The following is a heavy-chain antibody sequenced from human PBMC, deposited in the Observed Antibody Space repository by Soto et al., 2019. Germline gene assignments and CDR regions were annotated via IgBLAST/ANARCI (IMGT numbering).Heavy chain of an antibody. CDR3: ASPYSSGWYLRSGSFPYYYYGMDV. Sequence: ESGGGVVQPGRSLRLSCAASGFTFSIYAMHWVRQAPGKGLEWVAVISYDGSNKYYADSVKGRFTISRDNSKNTLYLQMNSLRAEDTAVYYCASPYSSGWYLRSGSFPYYYYGMDVWGQGTTVTVSS. V-gene: IGHV3-30-3*01. CDR1: GFTFSIYA. CDR2: ISYDGSNK. J-gene: IGHJ6*02. D-gene: IGHD6-19*01.